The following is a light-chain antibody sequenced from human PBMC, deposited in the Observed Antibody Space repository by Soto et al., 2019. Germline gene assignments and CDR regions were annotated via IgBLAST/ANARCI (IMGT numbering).Light chain of an antibody. Sequence: QSALTQPASVSGSPGQSITISCTGTSGDVGRYNLVSWYQQYPGKAPKLIIYGDTKRPSGVSNRFSGSKSGNTASLTISGLQAEDEADYYCCSYAISRVVFAGGTKLTVL. J-gene: IGLJ3*02. CDR2: GDT. CDR1: SGDVGRYNL. CDR3: CSYAISRVV. V-gene: IGLV2-23*01.